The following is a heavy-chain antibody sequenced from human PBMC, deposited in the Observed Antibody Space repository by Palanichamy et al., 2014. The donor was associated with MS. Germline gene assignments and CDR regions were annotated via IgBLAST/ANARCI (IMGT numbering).Heavy chain of an antibody. CDR1: GFTFSSYW. Sequence: EVQLVESGGGLVQPGGSLRLSCAASGFTFSSYWMHWVRQAPGKGLVWVSRINSDGNSTSYADSVKGRFTISRDNAKNTLYLQMNSLRAEDTAVYYCARGTGTTYPYYYYYGMDVWGQGTTVTVSS. CDR2: INSDGNST. V-gene: IGHV3-74*01. J-gene: IGHJ6*02. CDR3: ARGTGTTYPYYYYYGMDV. D-gene: IGHD1-1*01.